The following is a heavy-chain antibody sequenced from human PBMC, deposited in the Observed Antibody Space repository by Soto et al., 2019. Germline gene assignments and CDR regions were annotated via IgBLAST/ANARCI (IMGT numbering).Heavy chain of an antibody. D-gene: IGHD3-3*01. Sequence: SLRVSCTASGFTFGDYAMSWVRQAPGKGLEWVGFIRSKAYGGTTEYAASVKGRFTISRDDSKSIAYLQMNSLKTEDTAVYYCTRSPYDFWSGYNPTYYYYYGMDVCGQRTTVTVSS. CDR1: GFTFGDYA. V-gene: IGHV3-49*04. CDR2: IRSKAYGGTT. J-gene: IGHJ6*02. CDR3: TRSPYDFWSGYNPTYYYYYGMDV.